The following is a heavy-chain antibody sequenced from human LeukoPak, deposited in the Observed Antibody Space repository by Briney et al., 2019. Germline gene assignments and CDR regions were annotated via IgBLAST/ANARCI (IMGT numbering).Heavy chain of an antibody. CDR2: IWYDGSNK. Sequence: GGSLRLSCAASGFTFSSYGMHWVRQVPGKGLEWVAVIWYDGSNKYYADSVKGRFTISRDNSKNTLYLQMNSLRAEDTAVYYCAREKWLRFSDPWGQGTLVTVSS. CDR3: AREKWLRFSDP. D-gene: IGHD5-12*01. V-gene: IGHV3-33*01. J-gene: IGHJ5*02. CDR1: GFTFSSYG.